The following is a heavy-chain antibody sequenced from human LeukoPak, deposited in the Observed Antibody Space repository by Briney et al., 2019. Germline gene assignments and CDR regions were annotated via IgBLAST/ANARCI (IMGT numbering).Heavy chain of an antibody. Sequence: GGSLRLSCAASGFTFSSYAMSWVRQAPGKGLEWVANIKQDGSEKYYVDSVKGRFTISRDNGKNSVYLQMNSLRAEDTAVYYCARDRALYDRTGYYYTEDDYWGQGTLVTVSS. CDR2: IKQDGSEK. V-gene: IGHV3-7*01. J-gene: IGHJ4*02. CDR3: ARDRALYDRTGYYYTEDDY. D-gene: IGHD3-22*01. CDR1: GFTFSSYA.